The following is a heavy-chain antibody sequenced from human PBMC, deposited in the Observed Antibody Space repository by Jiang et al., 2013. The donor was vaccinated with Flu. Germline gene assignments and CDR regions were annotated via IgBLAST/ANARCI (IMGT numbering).Heavy chain of an antibody. CDR2: IDTNTGDP. D-gene: IGHD6-13*01. J-gene: IGHJ4*02. CDR3: ARDPLAAAGDY. V-gene: IGHV7-4-1*02. Sequence: GWIDTNTGDPTYAQGFTGRYVFSLDTSVNTAYLQINSLKADDTAVYFCARDPLAAAGDYWGQGTLVTVSS.